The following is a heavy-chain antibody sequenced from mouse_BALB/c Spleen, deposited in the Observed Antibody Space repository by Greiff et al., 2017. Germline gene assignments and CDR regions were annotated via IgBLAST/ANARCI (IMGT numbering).Heavy chain of an antibody. Sequence: QVQLQQSGPGLVAPSQSLSITCTVSGFSLTGYGVNWVRQPPGKGLEWPGMIWGDGSTDYNSALKSRLSISKDNSKSQVFLKMNSLQTDDTARYYCASYGNYDGWFAYWGQGTLVTVSA. CDR3: ASYGNYDGWFAY. D-gene: IGHD2-1*01. CDR1: GFSLTGYG. CDR2: IWGDGST. V-gene: IGHV2-6-7*01. J-gene: IGHJ3*01.